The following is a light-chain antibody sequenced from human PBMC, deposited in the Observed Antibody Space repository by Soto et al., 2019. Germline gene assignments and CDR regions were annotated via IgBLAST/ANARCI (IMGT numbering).Light chain of an antibody. V-gene: IGKV1-9*01. J-gene: IGKJ3*01. CDR3: QQMNSTQFT. CDR1: QGIRSD. Sequence: DIQLTQSPSFLSASVGDRVTITCRASQGIRSDLAWYQQKPGKAPKLLIYGASTVQSGVPSRFSGSGSGTEFTLTISSLQSEDFATYYCQQMNSTQFTFGPGTKVDIK. CDR2: GAS.